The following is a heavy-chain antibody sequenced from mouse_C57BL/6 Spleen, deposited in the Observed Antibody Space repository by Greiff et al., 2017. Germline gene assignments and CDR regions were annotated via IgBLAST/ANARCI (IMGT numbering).Heavy chain of an antibody. CDR1: GYTFTTYP. J-gene: IGHJ2*01. CDR2: FHPYNDDT. CDR3: GRGLYYYGSSYSYYFDD. D-gene: IGHD1-1*01. Sequence: VQLQQSGAELVKPGASVKMSCKASGYTFTTYPIEWMKQNHGKSLEWIGNFHPYNDDTKYNEKFKGKATLTVEKSSSTVYLELSRLTSDDSAVYYCGRGLYYYGSSYSYYFDDWGQGTTLTVSS. V-gene: IGHV1-47*01.